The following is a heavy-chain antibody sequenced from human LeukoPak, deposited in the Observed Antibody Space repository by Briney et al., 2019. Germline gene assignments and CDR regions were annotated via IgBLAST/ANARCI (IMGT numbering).Heavy chain of an antibody. CDR1: GFTFSSYS. D-gene: IGHD3-10*01. J-gene: IGHJ4*02. CDR2: ISSSSSYI. CDR3: ASRFGDKFYFDY. V-gene: IGHV3-21*01. Sequence: GGSLRLSCAASGFTFSSYSMNWVRQAPGKGLEWVSSISSSSSYIYYADSVKGRFTISRDNAKNSLYLQMNSLRAEDTAVYHCASRFGDKFYFDYWGQGTLVTVSS.